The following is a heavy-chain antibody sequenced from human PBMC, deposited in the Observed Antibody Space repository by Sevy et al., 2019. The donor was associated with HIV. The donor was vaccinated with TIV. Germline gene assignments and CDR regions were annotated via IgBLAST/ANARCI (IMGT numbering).Heavy chain of an antibody. Sequence: GGSLRLSCAASGFTFSSYWMTWVRQAPGKVLEWVANIRQDGSEKYYVDSVKGRFTISRDNAKSSLYLQMNSLRAEDTAVYYCARGIYGSGSRLGLGYWGQGTLVTVSS. CDR2: IRQDGSEK. CDR3: ARGIYGSGSRLGLGY. V-gene: IGHV3-7*01. CDR1: GFTFSSYW. D-gene: IGHD3-10*01. J-gene: IGHJ4*02.